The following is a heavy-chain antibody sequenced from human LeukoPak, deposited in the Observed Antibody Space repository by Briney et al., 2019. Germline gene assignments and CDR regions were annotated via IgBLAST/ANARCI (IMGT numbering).Heavy chain of an antibody. V-gene: IGHV6-1*01. CDR2: TYYRSKWYN. CDR3: ARTGNKIAADGTGTYYYYGMDV. Sequence: SQTLSLTCAISGDSVSSNSAAWNWIRQSPSRGLECLGRTYYRSKWYNDYAVSVKSRITITPDTSKNQFSLHLSSVTPEDTAVYYCARTGNKIAADGTGTYYYYGMDVWGQGTTVTVSS. CDR1: GDSVSSNSAA. J-gene: IGHJ6*02. D-gene: IGHD6-13*01.